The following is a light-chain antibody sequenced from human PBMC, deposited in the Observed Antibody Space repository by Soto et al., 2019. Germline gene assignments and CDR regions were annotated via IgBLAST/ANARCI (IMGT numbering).Light chain of an antibody. CDR3: QQSYSTHPLT. CDR1: QSISSY. CDR2: AAS. Sequence: DIRMTQSPSSLSASVGDRVTITCRASQSISSYLNWYQQKPGKAPKLLIYAASSLQSGVPSRFSGSGSGTDFTLTISSLQPEDFATYYCQQSYSTHPLTFGGGTKVEIK. J-gene: IGKJ4*01. V-gene: IGKV1-39*01.